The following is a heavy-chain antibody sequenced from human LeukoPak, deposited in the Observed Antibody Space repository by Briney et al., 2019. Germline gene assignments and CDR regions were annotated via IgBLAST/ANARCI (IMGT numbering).Heavy chain of an antibody. CDR2: ISAYNGNT. D-gene: IGHD3-10*01. Sequence: GASVTVSCMASGYTFTSYCISWVRQAPRQELEWMGWISAYNGNTNYAQMLQDRVTMTTDTSTSTAYRELRSLRSDDTGVYYCARDPHSYGSGSRGFDYWGQGTLVTVSS. CDR1: GYTFTSYC. V-gene: IGHV1-18*01. J-gene: IGHJ4*02. CDR3: ARDPHSYGSGSRGFDY.